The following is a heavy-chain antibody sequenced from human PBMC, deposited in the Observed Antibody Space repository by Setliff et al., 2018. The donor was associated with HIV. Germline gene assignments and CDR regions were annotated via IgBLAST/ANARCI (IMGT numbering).Heavy chain of an antibody. CDR1: GGSITRSSYY. V-gene: IGHV4-39*07. CDR2: IFYSGHT. Sequence: SETLSLTCTVSGGSITRSSYYWAWIRQPPGKGLEWIGNIFYSGHTFYNPSLKSRVIVSVDTSKTQFSMNLTSVTAADTAVYYCARSLPSRYFDYWGQGTLVTVSS. CDR3: ARSLPSRYFDY. J-gene: IGHJ4*02.